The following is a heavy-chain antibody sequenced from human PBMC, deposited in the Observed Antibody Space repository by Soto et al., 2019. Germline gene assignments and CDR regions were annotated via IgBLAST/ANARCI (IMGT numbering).Heavy chain of an antibody. D-gene: IGHD3-3*01. J-gene: IGHJ4*02. CDR1: GYTLTELS. V-gene: IGHV1-24*01. CDR2: FDPEDGET. Sequence: RASVKVSCKVSGYTLTELSMHWVRQTPGKGLEWMGGFDPEDGETIYAQKFQGRVTMTEDSSTDTAYMELSSLRSEDTAVYYCVIPPYYDFWSGYYYWGQGTLVTGSS. CDR3: VIPPYYDFWSGYYY.